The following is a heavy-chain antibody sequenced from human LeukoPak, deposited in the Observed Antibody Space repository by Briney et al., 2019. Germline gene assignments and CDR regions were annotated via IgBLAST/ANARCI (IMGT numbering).Heavy chain of an antibody. D-gene: IGHD4-17*01. CDR3: AREAVTSRSGDY. J-gene: IGHJ4*02. CDR1: GGSVSSGSYY. Sequence: SETLSLTCTVSGGSVSSGSYYWSWIRQPPGKGLEWIGYIYYSGSTNYNPSLKSRVTISVDTSKNQFSLKLSSVTAADTAVYYCAREAVTSRSGDYWGQGTLVTVSS. V-gene: IGHV4-61*01. CDR2: IYYSGST.